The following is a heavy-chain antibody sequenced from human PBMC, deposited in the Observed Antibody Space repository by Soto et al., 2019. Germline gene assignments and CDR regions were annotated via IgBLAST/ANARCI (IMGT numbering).Heavy chain of an antibody. CDR2: TYYRSRWYN. J-gene: IGHJ4*02. D-gene: IGHD5-18*01. V-gene: IGHV6-1*01. CDR3: ARSYRYPYDY. CDR1: GDSVSSNSVG. Sequence: PSQTLSLTCAISGDSVSSNSVGWHWIRQSPSRGLEWLGRTYYRSRWYNDYAPSVKSRITIKADTSKNQFSLQLTSVTPEDTAVYSCARSYRYPYDYWGRGTLVTVSS.